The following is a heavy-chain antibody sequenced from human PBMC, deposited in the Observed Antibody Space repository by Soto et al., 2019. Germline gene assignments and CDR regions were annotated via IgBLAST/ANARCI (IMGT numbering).Heavy chain of an antibody. D-gene: IGHD5-12*01. CDR2: IWYDGSNK. Sequence: GGSLRLSCAASGFTFSSYGMHWVRQAPGKGLEWVAVIWYDGSNKYYADSVKGRFTISRDNSKNTLYLQMNSLRAEDTAVYYCARDGGYDSRDAFDIWGQGTMVTVSS. V-gene: IGHV3-33*01. J-gene: IGHJ3*02. CDR3: ARDGGYDSRDAFDI. CDR1: GFTFSSYG.